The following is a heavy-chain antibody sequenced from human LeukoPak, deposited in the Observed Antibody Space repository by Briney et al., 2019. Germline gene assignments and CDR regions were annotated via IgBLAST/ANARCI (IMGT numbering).Heavy chain of an antibody. D-gene: IGHD6-19*01. CDR3: AKNPEQWLANVFDY. CDR2: ISSSGSTM. J-gene: IGHJ4*02. V-gene: IGHV3-48*03. Sequence: GGSLRLSCAASGFTFSSYEMNWVRQAPGKGLEWVSYISSSGSTMYYADSVKGRFTISRDNSKNTLYLQMNSLRAEDTAVYYCAKNPEQWLANVFDYWGQGTLVTVSS. CDR1: GFTFSSYE.